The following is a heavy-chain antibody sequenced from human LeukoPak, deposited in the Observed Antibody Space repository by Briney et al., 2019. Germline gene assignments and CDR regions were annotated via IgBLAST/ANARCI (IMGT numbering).Heavy chain of an antibody. CDR1: GYSIGSGHY. CDR2: VYHSGT. CDR3: AKSTGGGGHDS. J-gene: IGHJ5*01. D-gene: IGHD4-23*01. Sequence: SETLSLTCTVSGYSIGSGHYWAWIRQPPGKGLEWIGCVYHSGTYYKSSLTSRVTISMDTSKNQFSLKLTSVTAANSAFYYCAKSTGGGGHDSWGQGTLVTVSS. V-gene: IGHV4-38-2*02.